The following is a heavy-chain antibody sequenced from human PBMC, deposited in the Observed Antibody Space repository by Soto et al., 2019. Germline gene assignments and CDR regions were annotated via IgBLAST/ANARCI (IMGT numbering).Heavy chain of an antibody. D-gene: IGHD1-26*01. Sequence: LSLTCAVSVCSISSGGYSWSWIRQPPGKGLECMGYIYHSGSTYYNPSLKSRVAISVDRSRNQFSLKLSSVNAADTAVYSCARGPLGKSYRTCCFDYGGKGSLVT. CDR3: ARGPLGKSYRTCCFDY. CDR2: IYHSGST. J-gene: IGHJ4*02. V-gene: IGHV4-30-2*01. CDR1: VCSISSGGYS.